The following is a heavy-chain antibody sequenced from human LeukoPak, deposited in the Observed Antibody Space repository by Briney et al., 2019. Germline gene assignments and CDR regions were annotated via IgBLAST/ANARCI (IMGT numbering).Heavy chain of an antibody. D-gene: IGHD3-10*01. Sequence: GGSLRLSCAASGFTFSSYGMHWVRQAPGKGLEWVAAIWYDGSNKYYADSVKGRFTISRDNSKNTLCLQMNSLRAEDTAVYYCARDPYVLLWFGELLHHYYYYGMDVWGKGTTVTVSS. CDR3: ARDPYVLLWFGELLHHYYYYGMDV. CDR2: IWYDGSNK. V-gene: IGHV3-33*01. J-gene: IGHJ6*04. CDR1: GFTFSSYG.